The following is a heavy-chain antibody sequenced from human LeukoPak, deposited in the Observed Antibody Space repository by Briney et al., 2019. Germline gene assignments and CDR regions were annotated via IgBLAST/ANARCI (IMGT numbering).Heavy chain of an antibody. V-gene: IGHV1-2*02. CDR1: GYTFTSYY. CDR3: ARLRGLDYYDSSGYSGHDAFDI. CDR2: INPNSGGT. J-gene: IGHJ3*02. Sequence: ASVKVSCKASGYTFTSYYMHWVRQAPGQGLEWMGWINPNSGGTNYAQKFQGRVTMTRDTSISTAYMELSRLRSDDTAVYYCARLRGLDYYDSSGYSGHDAFDIWGQGTMVTVSS. D-gene: IGHD3-22*01.